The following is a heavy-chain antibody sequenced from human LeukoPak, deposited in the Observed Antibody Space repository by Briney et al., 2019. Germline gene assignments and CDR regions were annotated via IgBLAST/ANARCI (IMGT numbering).Heavy chain of an antibody. CDR3: ATGGGGWLVVFDY. J-gene: IGHJ4*02. D-gene: IGHD6-19*01. CDR2: DPEDGET. Sequence: DPEDGETIYAQKFQGRVTMTEDTSTDTAYMELSSLRSEDTAVYYCATGGGGWLVVFDYWGQGTLVTVSS. V-gene: IGHV1-24*01.